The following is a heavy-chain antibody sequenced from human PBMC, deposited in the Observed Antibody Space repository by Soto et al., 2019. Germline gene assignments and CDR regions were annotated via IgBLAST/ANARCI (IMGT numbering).Heavy chain of an antibody. V-gene: IGHV1-69*05. D-gene: IGHD6-13*01. Sequence: QVQLVQSGAEVKKPGSSVKVSCKASGGTFSSYAISWVRQAPGQGLEWMGGIIPIFGTANYAQKFQGRVTITXXEXTXXADMELSSLRSEDTAVYYCARERVAAAPALYYFDYWGQGTLVTVSS. CDR2: IIPIFGTA. J-gene: IGHJ4*02. CDR3: ARERVAAAPALYYFDY. CDR1: GGTFSSYA.